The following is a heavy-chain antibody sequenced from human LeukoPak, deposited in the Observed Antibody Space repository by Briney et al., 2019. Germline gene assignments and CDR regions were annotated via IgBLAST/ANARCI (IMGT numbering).Heavy chain of an antibody. Sequence: SETLSLTCTVSGGSISSYYWSWIRQPPGKGPEWIGYIYYSGSTNYNPSLKSRVTISVDTSKNQFSLKLSSVTAADTAVYYCARVTAEDYFDYWGQGTLVTVSS. D-gene: IGHD3-16*01. V-gene: IGHV4-59*01. CDR2: IYYSGST. J-gene: IGHJ4*02. CDR3: ARVTAEDYFDY. CDR1: GGSISSYY.